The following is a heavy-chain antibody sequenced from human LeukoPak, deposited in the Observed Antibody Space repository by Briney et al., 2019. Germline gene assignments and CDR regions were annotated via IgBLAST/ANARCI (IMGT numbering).Heavy chain of an antibody. J-gene: IGHJ3*02. Sequence: SETLSLTCTVSGGSISSSSYFWGWIRQPPAKGLEWIGSIYYRGSTYYNPSLKSRVTISVDTSKNHFSLKLSSVTAADTAVYYCARRPLGAAADAFDIWGQGTMVTVS. D-gene: IGHD3-16*01. CDR3: ARRPLGAAADAFDI. CDR2: IYYRGST. CDR1: GGSISSSSYF. V-gene: IGHV4-39*02.